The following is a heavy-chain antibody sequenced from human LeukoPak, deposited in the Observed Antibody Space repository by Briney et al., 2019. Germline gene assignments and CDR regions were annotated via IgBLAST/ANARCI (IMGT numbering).Heavy chain of an antibody. CDR1: GFTFSSYA. J-gene: IGHJ4*02. V-gene: IGHV3-30*04. CDR2: ISYDGSNK. CDR3: ARGASYDFWSGYYKLDY. D-gene: IGHD3-3*01. Sequence: QPGGSLRLSCAASGFTFSSYAMHWVRQAPGKGLEWVAVISYDGSNKYYADSVKGRFTISRDNSKNTLYLQMSSLRAEDTAVYYCARGASYDFWSGYYKLDYWGQGTLVTVSS.